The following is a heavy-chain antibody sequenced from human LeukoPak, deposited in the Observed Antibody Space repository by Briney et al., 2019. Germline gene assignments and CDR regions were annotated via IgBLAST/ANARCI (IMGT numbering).Heavy chain of an antibody. CDR3: ARDGDYYDSSGYYY. V-gene: IGHV3-53*01. CDR1: GLTVSSNY. CDR2: IYSGGST. D-gene: IGHD3-22*01. J-gene: IGHJ4*02. Sequence: GGSLRLSCAASGLTVSSNYMSWVRQAPGKGLEWVSVIYSGGSTYYVDSVKGRFTISRDNAKNSLYLQMNSLRAEDTAVYYCARDGDYYDSSGYYYWGQGTLVTVSS.